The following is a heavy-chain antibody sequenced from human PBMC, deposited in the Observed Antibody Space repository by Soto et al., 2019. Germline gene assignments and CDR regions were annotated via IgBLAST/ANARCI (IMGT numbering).Heavy chain of an antibody. CDR3: ASNGYETSAFSFDY. V-gene: IGHV4-4*02. D-gene: IGHD3-22*01. J-gene: IGHJ4*01. Sequence: SETLSLTCAVSGGSVSSTNWWSWVRQAPGKGLEWIGEIRHSGDTKQNPSLEGRVTVSVDKPKNQLSLKLISVTAADTAVYYCASNGYETSAFSFDYWGQGTQVTVSS. CDR2: IRHSGDT. CDR1: GGSVSSTNW.